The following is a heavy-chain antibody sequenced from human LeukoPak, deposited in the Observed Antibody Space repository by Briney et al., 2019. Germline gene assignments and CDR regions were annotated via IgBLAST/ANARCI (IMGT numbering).Heavy chain of an antibody. Sequence: GESLILSCAASGFTFSTYSMTRVRQGPGKGLEWVSSIYPNGGSTFYADSVKGRFTISRDNSKNRLYLQMSSLRTEDTAIYYCTKDVVPDSGWDLDFRGQGTLVTVSS. V-gene: IGHV3-23*01. J-gene: IGHJ4*02. CDR3: TKDVVPDSGWDLDF. CDR2: IYPNGGST. CDR1: GFTFSTYS. D-gene: IGHD6-19*01.